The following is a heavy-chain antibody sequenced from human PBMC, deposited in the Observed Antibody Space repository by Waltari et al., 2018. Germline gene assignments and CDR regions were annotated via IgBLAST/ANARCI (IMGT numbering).Heavy chain of an antibody. CDR3: ARDLLGYYFDY. CDR2: ISSSGSTI. Sequence: EVQLVESGGGLVQPGGSLRLSCAASGFTFSSYEMNWVRQAPGKGLEWVSYISSSGSTIYYADSVKGRFTISRDNAKNSLYLQMNSLRAEDTAVYYCARDLLGYYFDYWGQGTLVTVSS. V-gene: IGHV3-48*03. CDR1: GFTFSSYE. D-gene: IGHD7-27*01. J-gene: IGHJ4*02.